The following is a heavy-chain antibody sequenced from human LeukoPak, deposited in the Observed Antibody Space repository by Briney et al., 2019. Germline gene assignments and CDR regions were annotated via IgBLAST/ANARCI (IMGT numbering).Heavy chain of an antibody. V-gene: IGHV4-30-2*01. CDR1: GGCISSGGYS. CDR3: ARGHTTTNDAFDI. D-gene: IGHD1-1*01. Sequence: SETLSLTCAVSGGCISSGGYSWSWIRQPPGKGLEWIGYIYHSGSTYYNPSLKSRVTISVDRSKNQFSLKLSSVTAADTAVYYCARGHTTTNDAFDIWGQGTMVTVSS. J-gene: IGHJ3*02. CDR2: IYHSGST.